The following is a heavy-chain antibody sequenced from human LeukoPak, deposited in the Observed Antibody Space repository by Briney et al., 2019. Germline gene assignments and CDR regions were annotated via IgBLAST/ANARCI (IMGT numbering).Heavy chain of an antibody. Sequence: GGSLRLSCAASGFTFSSYGMHWVRQAPGKGLEWVAVISYDGSNKYYADPVKGRFTISRDNSKNTLYLQMNSLRAEDTAVYYCAKDLSWRYYNSSGWYNWGQGTLVTVSS. V-gene: IGHV3-30*18. CDR2: ISYDGSNK. D-gene: IGHD6-19*01. CDR1: GFTFSSYG. CDR3: AKDLSWRYYNSSGWYN. J-gene: IGHJ4*02.